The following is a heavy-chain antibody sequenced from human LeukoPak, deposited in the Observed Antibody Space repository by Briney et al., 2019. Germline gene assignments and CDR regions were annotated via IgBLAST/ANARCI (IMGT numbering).Heavy chain of an antibody. CDR3: ARDYYDSSGYLPFDY. V-gene: IGHV1-69*06. Sequence: GASVKVSCKASGGTFSSYAISWVRQAPGQGLEWMGGLIPIFDTTNYAQKFKSRVTITADKSTSTAYMELSSLRSEDTAVYYCARDYYDSSGYLPFDYWGQGSPVTVS. J-gene: IGHJ4*02. CDR1: GGTFSSYA. D-gene: IGHD3-22*01. CDR2: LIPIFDTT.